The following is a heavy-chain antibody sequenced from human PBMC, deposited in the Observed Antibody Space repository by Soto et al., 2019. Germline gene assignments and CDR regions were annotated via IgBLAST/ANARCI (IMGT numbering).Heavy chain of an antibody. D-gene: IGHD3-10*01. CDR3: ARARATMVRASPFRPFDY. Sequence: GGSLRLSCAASGFTFSSYDMHWVRQATGKGLEWVSAIGTAGDTYYPGSVKGRFTISRENAKNSLYLQMNSLRAGDTAVYYCARARATMVRASPFRPFDYWGQGTLVTVSS. V-gene: IGHV3-13*04. CDR1: GFTFSSYD. CDR2: IGTAGDT. J-gene: IGHJ4*02.